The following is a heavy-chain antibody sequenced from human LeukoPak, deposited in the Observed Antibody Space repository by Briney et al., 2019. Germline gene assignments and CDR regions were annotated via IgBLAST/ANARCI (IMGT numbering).Heavy chain of an antibody. CDR2: IYYSGST. CDR1: GGSISSGGYY. Sequence: SETLSLTCTVSGGSISSGGYYWSWIRQHPGKGLEWIGYIYYSGSTYYNPSLKSRVTISVDTSKNQFSLKLSSVTAADTAVYYCARGDFWSGLMGAFDIWGQGTMVTVSS. J-gene: IGHJ3*02. D-gene: IGHD3-3*01. V-gene: IGHV4-31*03. CDR3: ARGDFWSGLMGAFDI.